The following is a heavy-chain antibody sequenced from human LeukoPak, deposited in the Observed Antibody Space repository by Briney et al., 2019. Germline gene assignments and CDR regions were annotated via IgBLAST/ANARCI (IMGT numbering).Heavy chain of an antibody. Sequence: ASVKVSCKASGYTFTSYGISWVRQAPGQGLEWMGWISAYNGNTSYAQKLQGRVTMTTDTSTSTAYMELRSLRSDDTAVYYCARSTYYYDSSGYYPLYYFDYWGQGTLVTVSS. CDR3: ARSTYYYDSSGYYPLYYFDY. J-gene: IGHJ4*02. CDR1: GYTFTSYG. CDR2: ISAYNGNT. D-gene: IGHD3-22*01. V-gene: IGHV1-18*01.